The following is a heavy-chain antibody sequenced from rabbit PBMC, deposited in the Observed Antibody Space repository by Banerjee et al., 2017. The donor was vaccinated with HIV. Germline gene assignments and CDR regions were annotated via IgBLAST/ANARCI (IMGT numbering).Heavy chain of an antibody. CDR3: VRGGSGL. J-gene: IGHJ4*01. D-gene: IGHD3-1*01. Sequence: QEQLVESGGGLVQPGGSLKLSCKASGFDFSSSYWMCWVRQAPGKGLEWIGCIVTGDGSTYYASWVNGRFSISRENNQNTVSLQINSLTAADTATYFCVRGGSGLWGPGTLVTVS. CDR1: GFDFSSSYW. V-gene: IGHV1S47*01. CDR2: IVTGDGST.